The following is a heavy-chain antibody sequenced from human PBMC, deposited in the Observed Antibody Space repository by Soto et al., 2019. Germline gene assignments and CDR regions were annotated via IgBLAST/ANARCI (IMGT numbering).Heavy chain of an antibody. Sequence: GESLKISCKGSGYSFTSYWIGWVRQMPGKGLEWMGIIYPGDSDTRYSPSFQGQVTISADKSISTAYLQWSSLKASDTAMYYCARHNWVDYDSGGGYFDYWGQGTLVTVSS. CDR3: ARHNWVDYDSGGGYFDY. CDR2: IYPGDSDT. V-gene: IGHV5-51*01. CDR1: GYSFTSYW. D-gene: IGHD3-22*01. J-gene: IGHJ4*02.